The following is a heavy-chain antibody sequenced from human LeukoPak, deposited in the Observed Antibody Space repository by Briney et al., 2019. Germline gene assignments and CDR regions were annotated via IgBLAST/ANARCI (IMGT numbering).Heavy chain of an antibody. J-gene: IGHJ6*02. D-gene: IGHD3-22*01. CDR2: IYSGGST. V-gene: IGHV3-66*01. CDR1: GFTVSSNY. CDR3: ARDHPSYYDSSGYYYYYGMDV. Sequence: PGGSLRLSCAASGFTVSSNYMSWVRQAPGKGLEWVSVIYSGGSTYYADSVKGRFTISRDNSKNTLYLQMNSLRAEDTAVYYCARDHPSYYDSSGYYYYYGMDVWGQGTTVTVSS.